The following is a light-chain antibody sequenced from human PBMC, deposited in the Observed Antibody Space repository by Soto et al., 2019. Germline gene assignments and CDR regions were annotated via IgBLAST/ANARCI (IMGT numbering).Light chain of an antibody. CDR3: QQNYSPPPIT. CDR2: AAS. J-gene: IGKJ5*01. CDR1: QGIANY. V-gene: IGKV1-39*01. Sequence: DIQMTQSPSSLSASVGDRVTITCRASQGIANYLNWYQQKPGKAPKLLIYAASTLQRGVPSRFSGSGFGTDFTLIISSLQPEDFATYYCQQNYSPPPITFGQGTRLEIK.